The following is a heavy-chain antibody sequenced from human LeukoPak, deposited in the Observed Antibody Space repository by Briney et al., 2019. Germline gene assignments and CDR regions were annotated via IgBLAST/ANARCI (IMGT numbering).Heavy chain of an antibody. D-gene: IGHD4-17*01. CDR2: IIPIFGTA. CDR1: GGTFSSYA. CDR3: ARYGDYEVHFDY. J-gene: IGHJ4*02. V-gene: IGHV1-69*13. Sequence: SVKVSCKASGGTFSSYAISWVRQAPGQGLEWMGGIIPIFGTANYAQKFQGRVTITADESTSTAYMELSRLRSDDTAVYYCARYGDYEVHFDYWGQGTLVTVSS.